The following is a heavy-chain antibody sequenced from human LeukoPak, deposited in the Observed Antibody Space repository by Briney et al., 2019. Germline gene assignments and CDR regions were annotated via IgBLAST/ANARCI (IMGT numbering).Heavy chain of an antibody. J-gene: IGHJ4*02. Sequence: PSETLSLTCTVSGGSISSGGYYWSWIRQHPGKGLEWIGYIYYSGSTYYNPSLKSRVTISVDTSKNQFSLKLSSVTAADAAVYYCARDRIAAAPYYFDYWGQGTLVTVSS. CDR2: IYYSGST. CDR1: GGSISSGGYY. D-gene: IGHD6-13*01. CDR3: ARDRIAAAPYYFDY. V-gene: IGHV4-31*03.